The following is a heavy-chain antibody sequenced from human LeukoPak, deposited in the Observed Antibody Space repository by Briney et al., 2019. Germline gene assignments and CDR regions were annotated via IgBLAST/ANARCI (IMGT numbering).Heavy chain of an antibody. CDR2: IKQDGSEK. CDR1: GFAFSSYW. J-gene: IGHJ4*02. V-gene: IGHV3-7*01. D-gene: IGHD1-26*01. CDR3: ASNSGSYSYFDY. Sequence: GGSLRLSCAASGFAFSSYWMSWVRQAPGKGLEWVANIKQDGSEKYYVDSVKGRFTISRDNAKNSLYLQMNSLRAEDTAVYYCASNSGSYSYFDYWGQGTLVTVSS.